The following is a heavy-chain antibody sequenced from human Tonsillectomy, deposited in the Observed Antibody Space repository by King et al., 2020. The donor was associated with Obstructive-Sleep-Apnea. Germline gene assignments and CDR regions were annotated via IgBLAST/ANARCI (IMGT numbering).Heavy chain of an antibody. D-gene: IGHD5-12*01. Sequence: EVQLVESGGGLVQPGGSLRLSCAASGFTFSNYAMSWVRQAPGKGLEWVSAISGSGASPYYADSVKGRFTISRDNSKNTLYLQMNSLRAEDTAVYYCAKSSGYDYRNNWFDPWGQGTLVTVSS. V-gene: IGHV3-23*04. CDR3: AKSSGYDYRNNWFDP. J-gene: IGHJ5*02. CDR2: ISGSGASP. CDR1: GFTFSNYA.